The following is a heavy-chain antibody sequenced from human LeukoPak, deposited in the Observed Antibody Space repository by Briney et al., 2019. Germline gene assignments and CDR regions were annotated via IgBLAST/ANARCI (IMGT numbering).Heavy chain of an antibody. V-gene: IGHV3-21*04. Sequence: GGSLRLSCAASGFTFSSYSMNWVRQAPGKGLEWVSTISDGSRDTHYAGSVKGRFTISRDDSQNIVYLQMDSLRAEDTALYYCTTRLRNHFDYWGQGTQVTVSS. CDR1: GFTFSSYS. CDR3: TTRLRNHFDY. D-gene: IGHD5-12*01. J-gene: IGHJ4*02. CDR2: ISDGSRDT.